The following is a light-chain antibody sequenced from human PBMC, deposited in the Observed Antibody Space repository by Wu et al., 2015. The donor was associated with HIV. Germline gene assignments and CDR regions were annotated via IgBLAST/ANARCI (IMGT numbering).Light chain of an antibody. CDR3: QQYGSSPPYT. J-gene: IGKJ2*01. Sequence: EIVLTQSPATLSLSPGERATLSCRASQSVSSYLAWYQQKPGQAPRLLIYDASNRATDIPARFSGSGSGTDFTLIISRLEPEDFAVYYCQQYGSSPPYTFGQGTKLEIK. CDR1: QSVSSY. V-gene: IGKV3-20*01. CDR2: DAS.